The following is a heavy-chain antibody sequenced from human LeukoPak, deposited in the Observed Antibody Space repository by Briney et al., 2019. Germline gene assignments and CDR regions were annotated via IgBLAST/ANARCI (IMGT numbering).Heavy chain of an antibody. CDR2: INPNSGGT. V-gene: IGHV1-2*02. Sequence: GASVKVSCKASGYTFTGYYMHWVRQAPGQGLEWMGWINPNSGGTNYAQKFQGRVTMTKDTSTSTAYMELSRLRSDDTAVYYCAFGINVDTAMVGWFDPWGQGTLVTVSS. CDR1: GYTFTGYY. J-gene: IGHJ5*02. CDR3: AFGINVDTAMVGWFDP. D-gene: IGHD5-18*01.